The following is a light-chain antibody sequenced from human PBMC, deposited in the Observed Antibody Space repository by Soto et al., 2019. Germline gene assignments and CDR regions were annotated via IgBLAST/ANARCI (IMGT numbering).Light chain of an antibody. J-gene: IGKJ5*01. V-gene: IGKV3-20*01. CDR2: RAS. CDR3: QQYGSSPVT. CDR1: QSVAGTY. Sequence: EIVLTQSPATLSLSPGERATLSCRASQSVAGTYLAWYQQKPGQAPRLLIYRASSRATGIPDRFSGSGSGTDFTLTISRLEPEDFAVFYCQQYGSSPVTFGQGTRLEIK.